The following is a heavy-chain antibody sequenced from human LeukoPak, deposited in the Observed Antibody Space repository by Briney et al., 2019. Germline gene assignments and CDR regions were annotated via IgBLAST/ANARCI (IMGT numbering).Heavy chain of an antibody. V-gene: IGHV3-21*01. CDR3: ARVWEVVPAAISGYYYYGMDV. CDR2: ISSSSSYI. D-gene: IGHD2-2*01. Sequence: GGSLRLSCAASGFTFSSYSMNWVRQAPGKGLEWVSSISSSSSYIYYADSVKGRFTISRDNAKNSLYLQMNSLRAEDTAVYYCARVWEVVPAAISGYYYYGMDVWGKGTTVTVSS. J-gene: IGHJ6*04. CDR1: GFTFSSYS.